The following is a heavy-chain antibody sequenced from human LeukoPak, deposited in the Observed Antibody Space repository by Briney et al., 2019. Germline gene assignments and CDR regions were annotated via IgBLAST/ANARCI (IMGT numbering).Heavy chain of an antibody. D-gene: IGHD3-3*01. Sequence: GGSLRLSCAASGFTFSIYAMNLVRQAPGKGLEWVSSISANGGETHYADSVKGRFTISRDNSKNTLYLQINNPRVEDTAVYYCAKRYYDFPLDYWGQGTLVTVSS. CDR2: ISANGGET. J-gene: IGHJ4*02. CDR1: GFTFSIYA. CDR3: AKRYYDFPLDY. V-gene: IGHV3-23*01.